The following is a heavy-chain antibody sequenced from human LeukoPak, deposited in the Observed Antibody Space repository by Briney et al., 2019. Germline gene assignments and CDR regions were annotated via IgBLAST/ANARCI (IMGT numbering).Heavy chain of an antibody. J-gene: IGHJ4*02. Sequence: GASVKVSCKASGGTFSSYAISWVRQAPGQGLEWMGRIIPILGIANYAQKFQGRVTITADKSTSTAYMELSSLRSEDTAVYYCARDHLDSSGYYYVPAFDYWGQGTLVTVSS. CDR1: GGTFSSYA. CDR3: ARDHLDSSGYYYVPAFDY. CDR2: IIPILGIA. D-gene: IGHD3-22*01. V-gene: IGHV1-69*04.